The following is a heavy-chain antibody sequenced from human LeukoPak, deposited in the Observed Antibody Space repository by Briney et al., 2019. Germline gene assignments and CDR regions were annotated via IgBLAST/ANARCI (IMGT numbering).Heavy chain of an antibody. V-gene: IGHV1-69*13. CDR1: GGTFSSYA. CDR2: IIPVFGTS. D-gene: IGHD2-2*02. CDR3: ARVTGGRYCSTTSCYMRGWFDP. Sequence: SVKVSCKASGGTFSSYAITWVRQAPGQGLEWMGGIIPVFGTSNYAQKFQGRVTITADESTRTAYMELSSLRSEDMAVYYCARVTGGRYCSTTSCYMRGWFDPWGQGTLVIVSS. J-gene: IGHJ5*02.